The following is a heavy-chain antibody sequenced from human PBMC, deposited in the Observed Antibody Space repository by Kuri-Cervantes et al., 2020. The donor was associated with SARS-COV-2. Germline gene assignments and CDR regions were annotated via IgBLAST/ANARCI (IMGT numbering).Heavy chain of an antibody. CDR1: GGSISSGNYY. V-gene: IGHV4-61*02. D-gene: IGHD2/OR15-2a*01. J-gene: IGHJ4*02. Sequence: LRLSCTVSGGSISSGNYYWSWIRQPAGKGLEWIGRIYTSGSTNYTPSLKSRVTISVDTTKNQFSLKLSSVPAADTAVYYCARRHEIVPDYWGQGTLVTVSS. CDR3: ARRHEIVPDY. CDR2: IYTSGST.